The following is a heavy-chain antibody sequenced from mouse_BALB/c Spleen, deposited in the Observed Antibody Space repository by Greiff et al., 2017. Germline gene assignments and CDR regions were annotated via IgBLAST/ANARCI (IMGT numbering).Heavy chain of an antibody. CDR2: ISSGGSYT. CDR3: ARDYYGSSAMDY. J-gene: IGHJ4*01. CDR1: GFTFSSYA. D-gene: IGHD1-1*01. V-gene: IGHV5-9-4*01. Sequence: EVQGVESGGGLVKPGGSLKLSCAASGFTFSSYAMSWVRQSPEKRLEWVAEISSGGSYTYYPDTVTGRFTISRDNAKNTLYLEMSSLRSEDTAMYYCARDYYGSSAMDYWGQGTSVTVSS.